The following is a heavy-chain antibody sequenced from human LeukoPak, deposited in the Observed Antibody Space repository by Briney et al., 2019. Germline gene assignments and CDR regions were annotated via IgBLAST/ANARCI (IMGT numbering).Heavy chain of an antibody. CDR2: VNRDGSET. Sequence: GGSLRLSCAASGFALSSHWMTWVRQVPGRGPEWVANVNRDGSETYYLDSVKGRFTISKDNAKNSLYLQMNSLRAEDTAVYYCAREGGSGSYYDYWGQGTLVTVSS. CDR3: AREGGSGSYYDY. V-gene: IGHV3-7*03. D-gene: IGHD3-10*01. CDR1: GFALSSHW. J-gene: IGHJ4*02.